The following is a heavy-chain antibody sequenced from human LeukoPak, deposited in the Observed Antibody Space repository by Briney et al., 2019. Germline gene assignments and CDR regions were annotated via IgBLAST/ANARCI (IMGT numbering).Heavy chain of an antibody. CDR3: AREDDTGRYMGDDAFDI. V-gene: IGHV1-69*13. CDR1: GGTFNSYA. CDR2: IIPMSDTA. Sequence: GASVTVSCKASGGTFNSYAISWVRQAPGQGREWMGGIIPMSDTANYPQKFRGRLTITADVPTSTVYMELSSLRSEDTAVYYCAREDDTGRYMGDDAFDIWGQGTMVTVSS. D-gene: IGHD1-26*01. J-gene: IGHJ3*02.